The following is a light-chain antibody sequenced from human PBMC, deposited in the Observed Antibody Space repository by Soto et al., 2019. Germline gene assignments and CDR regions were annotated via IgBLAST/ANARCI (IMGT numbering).Light chain of an antibody. V-gene: IGKV3-20*01. J-gene: IGKJ5*01. Sequence: DIVLTQSPCTLSLSPGERAPLSCRASQSVSSSYLAWYQQKPGQAPRLLIYGASSRATGIPDRFSGSGSGTDFTLTISRLEPEDFAVYYCQQYGSSITFGQGTRLEIK. CDR3: QQYGSSIT. CDR1: QSVSSSY. CDR2: GAS.